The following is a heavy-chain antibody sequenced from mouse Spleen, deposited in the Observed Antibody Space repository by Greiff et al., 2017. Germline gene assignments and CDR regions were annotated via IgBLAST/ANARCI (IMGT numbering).Heavy chain of an antibody. CDR1: GYTFTSYW. Sequence: QVQLQQSGAELAKPGASVKLSCKASGYTFTSYWMHWVKQRPGQGLEWIGYINPSSGYTKYNQKFKDKATLTADTSSSTAYMQLSSLTSEDSAVYYCARASHYYGSWFAYWGQGTLVTVSA. CDR3: ARASHYYGSWFAY. D-gene: IGHD1-2*01. J-gene: IGHJ3*01. V-gene: IGHV1-7*01. CDR2: INPSSGYT.